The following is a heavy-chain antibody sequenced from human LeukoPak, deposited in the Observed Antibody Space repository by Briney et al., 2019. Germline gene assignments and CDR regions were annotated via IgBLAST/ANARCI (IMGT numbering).Heavy chain of an antibody. J-gene: IGHJ4*02. V-gene: IGHV3-43*02. D-gene: IGHD5-24*01. CDR2: IRGDGGTA. Sequence: GGSLRLYCAASGFTFDYYLMHWVRQSPGKGLEWVCIIRGDGGTAYYSDSVKGRFTIARANSKNSLYLQMRSLRTEDTALYYCVKDSGDGYNYYFDNWGEGTLVTVSS. CDR1: GFTFDYYL. CDR3: VKDSGDGYNYYFDN.